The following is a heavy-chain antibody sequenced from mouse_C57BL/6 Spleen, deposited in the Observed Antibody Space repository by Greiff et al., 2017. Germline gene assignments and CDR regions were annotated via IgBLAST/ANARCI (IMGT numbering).Heavy chain of an antibody. V-gene: IGHV5-17*01. CDR1: GFTFSDYG. CDR2: ISSGSSTI. D-gene: IGHD2-9*01. CDR3: ARPTMVTRAMDY. Sequence: EVMLVESGGGLVKPGGSLKLSCAASGFTFSDYGMHWVRQAPEKGLEWVAYISSGSSTIYYADTVKGRFTISRDNAKNTLFLQMTSLRSEDTAMYYCARPTMVTRAMDYWGQGTSVTVSS. J-gene: IGHJ4*01.